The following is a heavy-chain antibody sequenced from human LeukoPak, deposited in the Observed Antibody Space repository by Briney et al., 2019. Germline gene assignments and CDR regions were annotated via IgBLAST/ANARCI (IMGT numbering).Heavy chain of an antibody. J-gene: IGHJ4*02. Sequence: SQTLSLTCTVSGGSISSGGYYWSWIPQHPEKGLEWIGYIYYSGSTYYNPSLKSRVTISVDTSKNQFSLKLSSVTAADTAVYYCARVADIVVVPASHFDYWGQGTLVTVSS. CDR3: ARVADIVVVPASHFDY. CDR2: IYYSGST. CDR1: GGSISSGGYY. V-gene: IGHV4-31*03. D-gene: IGHD2-2*01.